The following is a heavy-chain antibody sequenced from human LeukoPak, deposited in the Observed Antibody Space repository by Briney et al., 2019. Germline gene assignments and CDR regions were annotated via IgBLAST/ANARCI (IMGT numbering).Heavy chain of an antibody. Sequence: GGSLRLSCAASRFTFSSYGMHWVRQAPGKGLEWVAFIRYDGSNKDYADSVKGRFTISRDNSKNTLYPQMNTLRAEDTAVYYCAKWDIAVAGSLLNYWGQGTLVTVSS. CDR2: IRYDGSNK. CDR3: AKWDIAVAGSLLNY. J-gene: IGHJ4*02. CDR1: RFTFSSYG. V-gene: IGHV3-30*02. D-gene: IGHD6-19*01.